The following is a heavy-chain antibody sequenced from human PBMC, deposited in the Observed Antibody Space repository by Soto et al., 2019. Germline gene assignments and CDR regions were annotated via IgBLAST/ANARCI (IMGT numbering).Heavy chain of an antibody. J-gene: IGHJ3*02. CDR1: GFTFSSYG. V-gene: IGHV3-30*18. CDR2: ISYDGSNK. CDR3: AKAGYSSSSDAFDI. Sequence: QVQLVESGGGVVQPGRSLRLSCAASGFTFSSYGMHWVRQAPGKWLEWVAVISYDGSNKYYADSVKGRFTISRDNSKNTLYLQMNSLRAEDTAVYYCAKAGYSSSSDAFDIWGQGTMVTVSS. D-gene: IGHD6-6*01.